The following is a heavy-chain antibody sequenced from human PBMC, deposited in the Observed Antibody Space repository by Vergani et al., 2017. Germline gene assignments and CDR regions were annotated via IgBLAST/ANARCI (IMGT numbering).Heavy chain of an antibody. D-gene: IGHD3-10*01. CDR1: GFTFSSYS. CDR3: ARDRRMVRGVVYFDY. J-gene: IGHJ4*02. CDR2: ISSSGSTI. V-gene: IGHV3-21*05. Sequence: EVQLVESGGGLVKPGGSLRLSCAASGFTFSSYSMNWVRQAPGTGLEWVSYISSSGSTIYYADSVKGRFTISRDNAKNSLYLQMNSLRAEDTAVYYCARDRRMVRGVVYFDYWGQGTLVTVSS.